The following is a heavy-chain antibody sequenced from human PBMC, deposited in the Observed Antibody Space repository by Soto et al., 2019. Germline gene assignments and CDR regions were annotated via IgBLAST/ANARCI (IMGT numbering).Heavy chain of an antibody. CDR1: GGTFSTYS. Sequence: QVQLVQSGAEVKKPGSSVKVSCKASGGTFSTYSISWVRQAPGQGLEWMGESLPIFGTSHYAQNFQGRVTITADEATSTVYLELSILRSDYTAVYYCARGCRYPKSSFYYGMDVWGQGNTVTVSS. V-gene: IGHV1-69*01. J-gene: IGHJ6*02. CDR3: ARGCRYPKSSFYYGMDV. D-gene: IGHD1-20*01. CDR2: SLPIFGTS.